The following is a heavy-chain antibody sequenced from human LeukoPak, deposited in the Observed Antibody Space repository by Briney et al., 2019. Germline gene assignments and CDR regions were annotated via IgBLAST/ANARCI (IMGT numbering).Heavy chain of an antibody. CDR1: GGSIRSGYYY. V-gene: IGHV4-30-4*01. J-gene: IGHJ4*02. D-gene: IGHD6-6*01. Sequence: SETLSLTCTVSGGSIRSGYYYWSWIRQPPGKGLEYIGYIYYGGTYYNPSLKSRVTISVDTSKNQFSLKLSSVTAADTAVYYCARGTWSSSIDYWGQGTLVTVSS. CDR3: ARGTWSSSIDY. CDR2: IYYGGT.